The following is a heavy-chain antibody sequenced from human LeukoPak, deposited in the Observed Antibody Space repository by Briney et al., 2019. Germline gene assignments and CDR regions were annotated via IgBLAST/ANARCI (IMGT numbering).Heavy chain of an antibody. D-gene: IGHD1-14*01. Sequence: PGGSLSLSCAASGFSVSSNFMSWVRQAPGRGLEWVSVIYADGTTHYIDSVKGRFTISRDNSNNTVFLQMNSLRGDDTAVYYCVREWANQRQRRDDWGQGTLVTVSS. J-gene: IGHJ4*02. CDR3: VREWANQRQRRDD. CDR2: IYADGTT. V-gene: IGHV3-53*01. CDR1: GFSVSSNF.